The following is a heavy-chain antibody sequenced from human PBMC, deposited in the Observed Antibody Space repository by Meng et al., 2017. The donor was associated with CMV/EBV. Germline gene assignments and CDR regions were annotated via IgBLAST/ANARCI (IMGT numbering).Heavy chain of an antibody. Sequence: SETLSLTCTVSGYSISSGYYWGWIRQPPGKGLEWIGSIYHSGSTYYNPSLKSRVTISVDTSKNQFSQKLSSVTAADTAVYYCARVGGSLPDYWGQGTLVTVSS. D-gene: IGHD1-26*01. CDR2: IYHSGST. CDR3: ARVGGSLPDY. CDR1: GYSISSGYY. V-gene: IGHV4-38-2*02. J-gene: IGHJ4*02.